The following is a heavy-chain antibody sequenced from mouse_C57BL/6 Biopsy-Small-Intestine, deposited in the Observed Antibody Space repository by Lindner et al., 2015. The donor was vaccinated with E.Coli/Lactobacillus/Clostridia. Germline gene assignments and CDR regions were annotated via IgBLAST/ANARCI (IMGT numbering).Heavy chain of an antibody. V-gene: IGHV1-14*01. Sequence: SVKVSCKTSGYTFTAYHLHWVRQAPGQGLEWLGWIKPNSDDTNYAQNFQGRVAMAWDTSISTAYMELSRLRSDDTALYYCVRYDSNNYHYFYYWGQGTLVTVSS. CDR2: IKPNSDDT. J-gene: IGHJ2*01. CDR1: GYTFTAYH. CDR3: VRYDSNNYHYFYY. D-gene: IGHD2-3*01.